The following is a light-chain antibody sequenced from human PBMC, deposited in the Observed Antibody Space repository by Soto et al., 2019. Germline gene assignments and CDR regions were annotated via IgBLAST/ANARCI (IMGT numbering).Light chain of an antibody. Sequence: EVVLTQSPGTLSLSPGARGALSCRASQSVSDNNLAWYQLRPGQAPRLLIYGASTRATGIPARFSGSGSGTEFTLSIGSLQSEDFAVYYCQQYNDWPPAFGQGTKVDIK. J-gene: IGKJ1*01. CDR2: GAS. V-gene: IGKV3-15*01. CDR1: QSVSDNN. CDR3: QQYNDWPPA.